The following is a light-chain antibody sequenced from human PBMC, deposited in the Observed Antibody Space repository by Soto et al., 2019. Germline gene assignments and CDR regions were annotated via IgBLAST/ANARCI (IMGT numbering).Light chain of an antibody. V-gene: IGKV3-15*01. CDR1: QSVSSY. CDR3: QQYDNWPWT. CDR2: ASS. Sequence: EIVMTQSPATLSVSPGERATLSCRSSQSVSSYLAWYQQKPGQAPRLVIYASSIRASDFPARFSGSGSGTDFTLTISSLQSEDFAVYYCQQYDNWPWTFGQGTKVDIK. J-gene: IGKJ1*01.